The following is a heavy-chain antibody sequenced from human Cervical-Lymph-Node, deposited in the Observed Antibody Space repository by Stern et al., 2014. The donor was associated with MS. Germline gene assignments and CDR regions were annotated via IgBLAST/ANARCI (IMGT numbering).Heavy chain of an antibody. CDR2: IHHSGST. V-gene: IGHV4-4*02. Sequence: QLQLQESGPGLVKPSGTLSLTCAVSGDSISSSDWWSWVRQPPGKGLEWIGEIHHSGSTNYNPSLKSRFIISVDRSKNQLSLRLRSVTAADTAIYYCARGELAKGFDCWGQGTLVTVSS. D-gene: IGHD1-1*01. CDR1: GDSISSSDW. J-gene: IGHJ4*02. CDR3: ARGELAKGFDC.